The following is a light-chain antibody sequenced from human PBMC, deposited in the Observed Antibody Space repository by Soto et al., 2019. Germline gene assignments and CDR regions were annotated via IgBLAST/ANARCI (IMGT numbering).Light chain of an antibody. J-gene: IGKJ1*01. CDR1: QGIVDT. CDR2: GAS. CDR3: QQYGSSGT. Sequence: EVVMRHSPATLSVSPVAVATLSCSASQGIVDTLAWYQHKPGQAPRLLIYGASSRATGIPDRFSGSGSGTDFTLTISRLEPEDFAVYYCQQYGSSGTFGQGTKVDIK. V-gene: IGKV3-20*01.